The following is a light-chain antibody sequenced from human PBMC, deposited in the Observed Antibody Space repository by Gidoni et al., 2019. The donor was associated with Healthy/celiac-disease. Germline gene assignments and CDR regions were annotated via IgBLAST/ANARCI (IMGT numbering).Light chain of an antibody. CDR1: QSISPW. CDR2: DAS. CDR3: QQYNSYSGT. J-gene: IGKJ1*01. V-gene: IGKV1-5*01. Sequence: DIPMTPSPSTLSASVGDTVTITSRTSQSISPWLAWYQQKPGKAPKLLIYDASSLESEVPSRFSGSGSGTEFTLTISSLQPDDFTTYYCQQYNSYSGTFGQGTKVEIK.